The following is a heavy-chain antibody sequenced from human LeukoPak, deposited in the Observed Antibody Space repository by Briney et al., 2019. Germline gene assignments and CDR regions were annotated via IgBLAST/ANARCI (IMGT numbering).Heavy chain of an antibody. CDR3: ARGRTRYCSSTSCPNYFDY. CDR1: GGSISSYY. J-gene: IGHJ4*02. V-gene: IGHV4-59*12. CDR2: IYYSGST. Sequence: SETLSLTCTVSGGSISSYYWSWIRQPPGKGLEWIGYIYYSGSTNYNPSLKSRVTISVDTSKNQFSLKLSSVTAADTAVYYCARGRTRYCSSTSCPNYFDYWGQGTLVTVSS. D-gene: IGHD2-2*01.